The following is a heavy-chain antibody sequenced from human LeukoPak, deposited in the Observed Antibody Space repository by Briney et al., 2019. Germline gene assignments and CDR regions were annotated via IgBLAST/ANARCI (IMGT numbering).Heavy chain of an antibody. J-gene: IGHJ4*02. D-gene: IGHD3-22*01. CDR1: GYTFTGYY. CDR2: INPNSGGT. V-gene: IGHV1-2*02. Sequence: ASVKVSCKASGYTFTGYYMHWVRQAPGQGLEWMGWINPNSGGTKSAQKFQGRVTMPRDTSISTAYMELSRLRSDDTAMYYCARVDSAAGDPFDYWGQGTLVTVSS. CDR3: ARVDSAAGDPFDY.